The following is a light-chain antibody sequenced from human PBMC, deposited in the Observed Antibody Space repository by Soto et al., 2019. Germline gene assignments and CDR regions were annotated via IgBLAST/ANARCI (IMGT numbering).Light chain of an antibody. V-gene: IGKV3D-15*01. J-gene: IGKJ4*01. CDR3: QQYGDWPGA. CDR1: QRVGSK. CDR2: DAS. Sequence: PGERATLSCRASQRVGSKLAWYQQRPGQAPRLLIYDASNRATGIPARFSGSGSGTEFSLTISSLQSEDFAVYSCQQYGDWPGAFGGGTKVEIK.